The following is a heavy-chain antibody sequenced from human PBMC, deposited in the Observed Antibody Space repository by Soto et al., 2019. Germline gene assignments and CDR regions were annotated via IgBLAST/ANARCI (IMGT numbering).Heavy chain of an antibody. CDR3: AKLASGRYGTNGVCLLYYCDY. D-gene: IGHD2-8*01. Sequence: EVQLLESGGGLVQPGGSLRLSCAASGFTFYNYAMSWVRQAPGKGLEWVSAISGSGGSTPYADSVKGRFTISRDNSKNTLCLQMNSLRAEDTAVYYCAKLASGRYGTNGVCLLYYCDYWGQGAQVTVSS. CDR2: ISGSGGST. V-gene: IGHV3-23*01. CDR1: GFTFYNYA. J-gene: IGHJ4*02.